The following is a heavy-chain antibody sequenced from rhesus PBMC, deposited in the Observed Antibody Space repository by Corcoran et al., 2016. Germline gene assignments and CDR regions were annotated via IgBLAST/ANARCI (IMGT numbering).Heavy chain of an antibody. CDR2: IFGNSSNS. J-gene: IGHJ5-1*01. CDR1: GTSISSYW. CDR3: SRFDV. Sequence: QVQLQESGPGLVKPSETLSLTCAVSGTSISSYWWSWIRQPPGKGLEWIGEIFGNSSNSYYTPSLKSRVIISQDASKNQFSLKLSSVTAADTAVYYCSRFDVWGPGVLVIVSS. V-gene: IGHV4-80*01.